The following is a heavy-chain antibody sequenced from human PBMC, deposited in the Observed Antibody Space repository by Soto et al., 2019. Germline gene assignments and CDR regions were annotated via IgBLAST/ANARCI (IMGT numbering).Heavy chain of an antibody. CDR1: GFSFNSYA. D-gene: IGHD3-22*01. Sequence: GGSLRLSCSSSGFSFNSYAMGWARHATGKGVNRVSGISGSGGSTFYADSVKGRFTISRQNSKSTLYLQMNSLRAEDTALYYCAKKFYYDASGYYSRDAFDVWGQGAMVTVSS. CDR2: ISGSGGST. V-gene: IGHV3-23*01. CDR3: AKKFYYDASGYYSRDAFDV. J-gene: IGHJ3*01.